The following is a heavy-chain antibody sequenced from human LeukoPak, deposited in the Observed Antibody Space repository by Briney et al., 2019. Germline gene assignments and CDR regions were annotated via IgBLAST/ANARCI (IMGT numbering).Heavy chain of an antibody. Sequence: GGSLRLSCAASGFTFSSYWMSWVRQPPGKGRGWVANIKQDGSEKYYVNSVKGRFTISRDNAKNSLYLQMNSLRAEDTAVYYCARDAGYSCGWGYLDYWAREPWSPSPQ. J-gene: IGHJ4*02. CDR3: ARDAGYSCGWGYLDY. CDR2: IKQDGSEK. CDR1: GFTFSSYW. V-gene: IGHV3-7*01. D-gene: IGHD6-19*01.